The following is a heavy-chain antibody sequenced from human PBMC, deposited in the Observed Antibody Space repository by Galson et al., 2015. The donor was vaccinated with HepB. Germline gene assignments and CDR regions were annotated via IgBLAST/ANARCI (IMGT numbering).Heavy chain of an antibody. Sequence: SLRLSCAASGFTFNTHAMHWVRQAPSKGLEWVAVVSYSGSYQYYADSVKGRFTISRDNSRNTVFLHMNSLSGEDTAVYYCAKDRQYANTCETGFYHSGLDVWGQGTAVTVSS. CDR3: AKDRQYANTCETGFYHSGLDV. D-gene: IGHD1-14*01. J-gene: IGHJ6*02. V-gene: IGHV3-30*04. CDR1: GFTFNTHA. CDR2: VSYSGSYQ.